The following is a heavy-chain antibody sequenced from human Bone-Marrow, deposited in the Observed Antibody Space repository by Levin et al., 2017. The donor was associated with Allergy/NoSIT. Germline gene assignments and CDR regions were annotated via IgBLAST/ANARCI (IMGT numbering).Heavy chain of an antibody. CDR1: GASVSSPY. D-gene: IGHD3-10*01. Sequence: SQTLSLTCSVSGASVSSPYWSWIRQPAGKGLEWIGRFHSSGNGNSNPSLKSRVTMSVDTSKNQFSLKLSSVTAADTARYFCARTPLWFGELSSPRGAFDIWGQGTTVTVSS. CDR2: FHSSGNG. CDR3: ARTPLWFGELSSPRGAFDI. V-gene: IGHV4-4*07. J-gene: IGHJ3*02.